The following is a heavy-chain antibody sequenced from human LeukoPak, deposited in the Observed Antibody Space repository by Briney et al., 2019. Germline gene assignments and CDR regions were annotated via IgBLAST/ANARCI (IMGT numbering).Heavy chain of an antibody. Sequence: SETLSLTCAVYGGSFSGYYWSWIRQPPGKGLEGVGRIYTSGSTNYNPSLKSRVTISAATSKNQFSLKLSSVTAADTAVYYCARDGLGYCSSTSCYNPNTWGQGTLVTVSS. D-gene: IGHD2-2*02. V-gene: IGHV4-59*10. CDR2: IYTSGST. CDR3: ARDGLGYCSSTSCYNPNT. CDR1: GGSFSGYY. J-gene: IGHJ5*02.